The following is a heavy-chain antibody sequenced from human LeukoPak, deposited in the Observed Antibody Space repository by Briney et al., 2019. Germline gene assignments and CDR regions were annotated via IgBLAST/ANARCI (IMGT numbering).Heavy chain of an antibody. V-gene: IGHV1-69*05. Sequence: ASVKVSCKASGGTFSSYAISWVRQAPGQGLEWMGGIIPIFGTANYAQKFQGRVTITTDESTSTAYMELSSLRSEDTAVYYCASTNFYSSSPTAFDYWGQGTLVTVSS. J-gene: IGHJ4*02. D-gene: IGHD6-6*01. CDR3: ASTNFYSSSPTAFDY. CDR2: IIPIFGTA. CDR1: GGTFSSYA.